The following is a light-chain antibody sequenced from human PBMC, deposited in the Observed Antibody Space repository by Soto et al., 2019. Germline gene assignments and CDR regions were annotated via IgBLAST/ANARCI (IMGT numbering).Light chain of an antibody. V-gene: IGLV1-51*01. CDR1: SSNIGNNY. J-gene: IGLJ2*01. CDR3: GTWDTSLSAVV. Sequence: QPVLTQPPSVSAAPGQKVTISCSGSSSNIGNNYVSWYQHLPGTAPKLLIYDNNERPSGIPDRFSGSKSGTSATLGITGLQTGDEADYYCGTWDTSLSAVVFGGGTKLTVL. CDR2: DNN.